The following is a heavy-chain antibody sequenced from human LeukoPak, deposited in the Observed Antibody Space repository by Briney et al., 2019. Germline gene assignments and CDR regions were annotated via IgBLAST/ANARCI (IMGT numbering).Heavy chain of an antibody. D-gene: IGHD3-10*01. CDR2: IYSSGGT. CDR3: ARWGAYGSGLDY. V-gene: IGHV4-59*01. Sequence: PSETLSLTCTVSGGSISNYYWSWIRQPPGKGLEWIGFIYSSGGTNYNPSLTSRVTLSVDTSKNQFSLKLSSVTAADTAVYYCARWGAYGSGLDYWGQGTLVTVSS. J-gene: IGHJ4*02. CDR1: GGSISNYY.